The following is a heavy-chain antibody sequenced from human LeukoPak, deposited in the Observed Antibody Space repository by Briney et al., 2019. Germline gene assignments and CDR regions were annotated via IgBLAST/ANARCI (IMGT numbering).Heavy chain of an antibody. CDR1: GFTFSNYN. CDR3: ARTILLGGYTGFDY. D-gene: IGHD3-16*01. J-gene: IGHJ4*02. CDR2: ITSGSSTI. Sequence: GSLRLSCAASGFTFSNYNMNWVRQAPGKGLEWLSYITSGSSTIYYADSVKGRFTISRDNAKNSLYLQMNSLRAEDTAVYYCARTILLGGYTGFDYWGQGTLVTVSS. V-gene: IGHV3-48*01.